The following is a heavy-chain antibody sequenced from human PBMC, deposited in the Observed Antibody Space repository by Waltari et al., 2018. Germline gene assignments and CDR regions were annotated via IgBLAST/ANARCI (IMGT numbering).Heavy chain of an antibody. D-gene: IGHD3-3*01. V-gene: IGHV4-39*01. Sequence: QLQLQESGPGLVKPSETLSLTCTVSGGSISSSSYYWAWIRQPPGKGLEWIGSIYYSGSTYYNPSLKSRVTISVDTSKNQFSLKLSSVTAADTAVYYCARQGVLRFLEWLLYLDYWGQGTLVTVSS. CDR3: ARQGVLRFLEWLLYLDY. CDR1: GGSISSSSYY. J-gene: IGHJ4*02. CDR2: IYYSGST.